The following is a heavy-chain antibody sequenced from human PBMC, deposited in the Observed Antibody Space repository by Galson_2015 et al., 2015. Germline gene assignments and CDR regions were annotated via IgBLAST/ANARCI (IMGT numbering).Heavy chain of an antibody. CDR3: ARDGQYSSGRDYFDH. J-gene: IGHJ4*02. D-gene: IGHD6-19*01. CDR2: IWYDGSDK. Sequence: SLRLSCAVSGLTVSNSGMYWVRQAPGKGLEWVAIIWYDGSDKYYADSVKGRFVISRDDSKNTLYLQMNRLRAEDTALYYCARDGQYSSGRDYFDHRGQGTLASVSS. CDR1: GLTVSNSG. V-gene: IGHV3-33*01.